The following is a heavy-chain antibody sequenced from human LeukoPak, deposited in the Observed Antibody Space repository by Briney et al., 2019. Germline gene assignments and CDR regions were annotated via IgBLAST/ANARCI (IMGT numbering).Heavy chain of an antibody. V-gene: IGHV4-34*01. Sequence: SETLSPTCAVYGGSFSDYYWSWIRQPPGKGLEWIGEISHSGSTNYSPSLKSRVTMSVDTSKNQFSLRLSSVTAADTAGYYCARRRFYDLSTAYYLDYWGQGPLVTVSS. CDR2: ISHSGST. J-gene: IGHJ4*01. CDR3: ARRRFYDLSTAYYLDY. CDR1: GGSFSDYY. D-gene: IGHD3-9*01.